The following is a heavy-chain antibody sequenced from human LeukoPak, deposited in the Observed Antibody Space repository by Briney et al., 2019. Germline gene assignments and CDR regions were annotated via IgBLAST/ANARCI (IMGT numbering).Heavy chain of an antibody. J-gene: IGHJ4*02. Sequence: PGGSLRLSCVASGFIFSSYWMSWVRQAPGKGLEWVANIKDDGNEQYYVDSVRGRFTIFRDNAKNSLYLQMNSLRAEGTAVYYCAKGTRPRYGSGSPFDYWGQGTLVTVSS. CDR1: GFIFSSYW. CDR3: AKGTRPRYGSGSPFDY. CDR2: IKDDGNEQ. V-gene: IGHV3-7*03. D-gene: IGHD3-10*01.